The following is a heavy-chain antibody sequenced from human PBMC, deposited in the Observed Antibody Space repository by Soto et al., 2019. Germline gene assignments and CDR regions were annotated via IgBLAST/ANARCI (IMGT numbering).Heavy chain of an antibody. CDR3: ATGPFAEAPGDFDWLLFPGLRFDY. CDR1: GYTLTELS. J-gene: IGHJ4*02. V-gene: IGHV1-24*01. CDR2: FDPEDGET. Sequence: QVQLVQSGAEVKKPGASVKVSCKVSGYTLTELSMHWVRQAPGKGLEWMGGFDPEDGETIYAQKFQGRVTMTEDTSKDTAYMELSSLRSEDTAVYYCATGPFAEAPGDFDWLLFPGLRFDYWGQGTLVTVSS. D-gene: IGHD3-9*01.